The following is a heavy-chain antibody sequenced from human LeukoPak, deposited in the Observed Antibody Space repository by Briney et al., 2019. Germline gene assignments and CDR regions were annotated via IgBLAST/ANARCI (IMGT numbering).Heavy chain of an antibody. CDR3: TTLRTLAAYCSSTSCSFDY. V-gene: IGHV3-15*01. CDR1: GFTFSNAW. J-gene: IGHJ4*02. CDR2: IKSKTDGGTT. Sequence: GGSLRLSCAASGFTFSNAWMSWLRQAPGKGLEWVGRIKSKTDGGTTDYAAPVKGRFTISRDDSKNTLYLQMNSLKTEDTAVYYCTTLRTLAAYCSSTSCSFDYSGQGTLVTVSS. D-gene: IGHD2-2*01.